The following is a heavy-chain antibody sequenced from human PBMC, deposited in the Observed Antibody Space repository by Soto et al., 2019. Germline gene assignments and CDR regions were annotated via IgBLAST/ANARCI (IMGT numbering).Heavy chain of an antibody. CDR1: GFTFSNYA. V-gene: IGHV3-23*01. Sequence: EVQLLDSGGGLVQPGGSLRLSCAASGFTFSNYAMTWVRQGPGKGLEWVSGISVSGGRSYYADSVKGRFTISRDNSQSTLYLQMNSQRAEDPSVYYCAKAYFVWSSEQPYYFDYWGQGTLVTVSS. CDR3: AKAYFVWSSEQPYYFDY. D-gene: IGHD3-16*01. CDR2: ISVSGGRS. J-gene: IGHJ4*02.